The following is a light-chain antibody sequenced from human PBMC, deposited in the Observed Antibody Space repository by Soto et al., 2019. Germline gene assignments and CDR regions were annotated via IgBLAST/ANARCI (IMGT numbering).Light chain of an antibody. V-gene: IGKV3-20*01. CDR2: SAS. CDR3: QQYGSSPPWT. J-gene: IGKJ1*01. CDR1: QSISTL. Sequence: EIVLTKSPSTLSVSPGERSTLSCISSQSISTLLAWYQQKPGQAPRLLIYSASTRATGIPARFSGSGSGADFTLTISRLEPEDFAVYYCQQYGSSPPWTFGQGTKVAIK.